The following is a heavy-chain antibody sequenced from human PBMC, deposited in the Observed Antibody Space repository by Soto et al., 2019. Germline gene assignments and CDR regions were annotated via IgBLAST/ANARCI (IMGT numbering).Heavy chain of an antibody. V-gene: IGHV1-2*02. CDR3: ARGGSSWYEVGGYYYYGMDV. D-gene: IGHD6-13*01. CDR2: INPNSGGT. Sequence: QVQLVQSGAEVKKPGASVKVSCKASGYTFTGYYMHWVRQAPGQGLEWMGWINPNSGGTNYAQKFQGRVTMTRDTSSSTAYMELSRLRSDDTAVYYCARGGSSWYEVGGYYYYGMDVWGQGTTVTVSS. J-gene: IGHJ6*02. CDR1: GYTFTGYY.